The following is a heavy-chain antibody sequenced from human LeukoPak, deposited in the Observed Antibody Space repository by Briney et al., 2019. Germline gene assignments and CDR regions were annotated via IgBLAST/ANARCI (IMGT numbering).Heavy chain of an antibody. Sequence: GGSLRLSCAASGFTFSSYSMNWVRQAPGKGLGWVSSISSSSCYIYYADSVKGRFTISRDNDKNSLYLQMNTLRAEDTGVYYCARDRNKGYYDSSGLDYWGQGTLVTVSS. CDR1: GFTFSSYS. D-gene: IGHD3-22*01. J-gene: IGHJ4*02. V-gene: IGHV3-21*01. CDR2: ISSSSCYI. CDR3: ARDRNKGYYDSSGLDY.